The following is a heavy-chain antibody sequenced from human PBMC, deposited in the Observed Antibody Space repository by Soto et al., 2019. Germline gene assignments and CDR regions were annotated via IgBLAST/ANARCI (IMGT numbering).Heavy chain of an antibody. D-gene: IGHD1-26*01. V-gene: IGHV3-7*01. CDR1: GFTFSNNC. J-gene: IGHJ5*02. CDR3: VKGVGFLGP. CDR2: INEHGSEK. Sequence: LRLSCAASGFTFSNNCMTWVRRAPGKGLQWVANINEHGSEKQYVDSVKGRFTISRDNAKNSLYLQMNGLRAEDTAVYHCVKGVGFLGPWGQGTLVTVSS.